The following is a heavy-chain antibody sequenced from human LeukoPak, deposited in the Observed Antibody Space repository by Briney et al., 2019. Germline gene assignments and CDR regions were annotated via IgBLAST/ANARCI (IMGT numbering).Heavy chain of an antibody. V-gene: IGHV3-30*18. CDR1: GFTFSSYA. Sequence: PGGSLRLSCGASGFTFSSYAIHWVRQAPGKGLEWVAVISSDGRDKHHADSVKGRFTISRDNSKNTLFLQTNSLRPEDTAVYYCAKDLRRIAAYYFDYWGQGTLVTVSS. CDR3: AKDLRRIAAYYFDY. D-gene: IGHD6-25*01. CDR2: ISSDGRDK. J-gene: IGHJ4*02.